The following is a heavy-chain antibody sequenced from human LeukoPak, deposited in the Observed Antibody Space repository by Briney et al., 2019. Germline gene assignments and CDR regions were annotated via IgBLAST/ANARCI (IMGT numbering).Heavy chain of an antibody. D-gene: IGHD1-26*01. J-gene: IGHJ4*02. CDR1: GFTFSSYA. CDR2: ISYDGSNK. Sequence: GGSLRLSCAASGFTFSSYAMHWVRQAPGKGLEWVAVISYDGSNKYYADSVKGRFTISRDNSKNTLYLQMNSLRAEDTAVYYCARDRSGSYFDYWGQGTLVIVSS. V-gene: IGHV3-30-3*01. CDR3: ARDRSGSYFDY.